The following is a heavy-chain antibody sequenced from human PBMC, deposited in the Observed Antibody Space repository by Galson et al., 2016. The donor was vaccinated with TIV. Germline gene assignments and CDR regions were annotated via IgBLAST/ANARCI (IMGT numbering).Heavy chain of an antibody. D-gene: IGHD2-21*02. Sequence: SLRLSCAASGFTFSDYYMTWIRQAPGQGLEWVASISSTGDYTYYAGSVKGRFTISRDSAKNSLYVQMDSLRAEDSAVYYCARDLGDTSTYCVGDCVLDALDLWGQGAMVTVSS. CDR3: ARDLGDTSTYCVGDCVLDALDL. CDR1: GFTFSDYY. J-gene: IGHJ3*01. CDR2: ISSTGDYT. V-gene: IGHV3-11*06.